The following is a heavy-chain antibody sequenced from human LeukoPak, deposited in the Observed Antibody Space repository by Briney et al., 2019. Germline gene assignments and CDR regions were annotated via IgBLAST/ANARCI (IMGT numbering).Heavy chain of an antibody. V-gene: IGHV4-59*01. CDR2: NYYSGST. J-gene: IGHJ3*02. D-gene: IGHD1-26*01. CDR3: ARDPYREAFDI. CDR1: GGSISSYY. Sequence: SETLSLTCTVSGGSISSYYWSWIRQPPGKGLEWIGYNYYSGSTNYNPSLKSRVTISVDTSKNQFSLKLSSVTAADTAVYYCARDPYREAFDIWGQGTMVTVSS.